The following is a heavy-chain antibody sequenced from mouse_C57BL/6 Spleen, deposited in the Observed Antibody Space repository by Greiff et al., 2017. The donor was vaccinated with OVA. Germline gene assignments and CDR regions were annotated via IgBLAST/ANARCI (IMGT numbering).Heavy chain of an antibody. J-gene: IGHJ3*01. D-gene: IGHD2-3*01. V-gene: IGHV1-64*01. CDR3: ARFDGYYPTWCAY. CDR1: GYTFTSYW. CDR2: IHPNSGST. Sequence: QVHVKQPGAELVKPGASVKLSCKASGYTFTSYWMHWVKQRPGQGLEWIGMIHPNSGSTNYNEKFKSKATLTVDKSSSTAYMQLSSLTSEDSAVYYCARFDGYYPTWCAYWGQGTLVTVSA.